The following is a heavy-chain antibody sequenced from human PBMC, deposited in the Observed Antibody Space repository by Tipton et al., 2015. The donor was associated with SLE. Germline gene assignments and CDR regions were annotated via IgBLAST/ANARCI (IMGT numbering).Heavy chain of an antibody. V-gene: IGHV4-4*07. CDR2: IYTSGST. CDR3: AREYPIAAAGAEAFDI. CDR1: GGSISSYY. D-gene: IGHD6-13*01. Sequence: LRLSCTVYGGSISSYYWSWIRQPAGKGLEWIGRIYTSGSTNYNHSLKSRVTLSVDTSKNQFSLKLSSVTAADTAVYYCAREYPIAAAGAEAFDIWGQGTMVTVSS. J-gene: IGHJ3*02.